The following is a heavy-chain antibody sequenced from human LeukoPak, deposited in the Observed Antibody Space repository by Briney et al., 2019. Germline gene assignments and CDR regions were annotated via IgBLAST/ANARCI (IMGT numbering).Heavy chain of an antibody. D-gene: IGHD3-22*01. Sequence: PSETLSLXCTVSGGSISSYYWSWSRQPPGKGLEWIGYIYYSGSTNYNPSLKSRVTISVDTSKNQFSLKLSSVTAADTAVYYCARVSYYDSSGKFDYWGQGTLVTVSS. CDR2: IYYSGST. V-gene: IGHV4-59*01. CDR3: ARVSYYDSSGKFDY. CDR1: GGSISSYY. J-gene: IGHJ4*02.